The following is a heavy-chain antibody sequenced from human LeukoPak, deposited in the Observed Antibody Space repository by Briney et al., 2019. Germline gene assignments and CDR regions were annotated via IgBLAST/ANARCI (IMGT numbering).Heavy chain of an antibody. D-gene: IGHD2-21*02. J-gene: IGHJ4*02. CDR1: GYTFTSYD. Sequence: PWASVKVSCKASGYTFTSYDMHWVRQAPGQGREWRGVINPSGDSTSYAQKFQGRVTMTRDTSTSTVYMELSSLRSEDTAVYYCASVLYCGADCYSGRYFFDYWGQGTLVTVSS. CDR3: ASVLYCGADCYSGRYFFDY. CDR2: INPSGDST. V-gene: IGHV1-46*01.